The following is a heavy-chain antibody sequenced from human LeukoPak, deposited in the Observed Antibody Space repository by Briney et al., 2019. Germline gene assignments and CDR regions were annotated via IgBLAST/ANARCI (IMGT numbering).Heavy chain of an antibody. CDR2: ISGSGGST. V-gene: IGHV3-23*01. CDR1: GFTFSSYA. CDR3: AKDSKKGEWSLLFDY. Sequence: GGSLRLSRAASGFTFSSYAMSWVRQAPGKGLEWVSAISGSGGSTYYADSVKGRFTISRDNSKNTLYLQMNSLRAEDTAVYYCAKDSKKGEWSLLFDYWGQGTLVTVSS. J-gene: IGHJ4*02. D-gene: IGHD3-22*01.